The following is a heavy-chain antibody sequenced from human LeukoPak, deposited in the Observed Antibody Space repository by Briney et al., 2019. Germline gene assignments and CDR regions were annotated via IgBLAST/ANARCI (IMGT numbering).Heavy chain of an antibody. CDR2: ISGSGAST. Sequence: GGSLRLSCLTSGFTLSTNAMSWVRQAPGKGLEWISGISGSGASTYYADSVKGRFTISRDDSRNTLYLQMNSLRGDDTAVYYCAKDVGKWESLHFFDYWGQVTLVTVSS. J-gene: IGHJ4*02. D-gene: IGHD1-26*01. CDR3: AKDVGKWESLHFFDY. CDR1: GFTLSTNA. V-gene: IGHV3-23*01.